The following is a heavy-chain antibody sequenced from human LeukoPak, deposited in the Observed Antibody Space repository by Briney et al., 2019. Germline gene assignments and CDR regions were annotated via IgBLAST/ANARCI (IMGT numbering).Heavy chain of an antibody. CDR1: GYTFTSYD. V-gene: IGHV1-8*01. D-gene: IGHD3-10*01. CDR2: MNPNSGNT. CDR3: ARPLRRFGELLSYY. Sequence: GAPVEVSCKASGYTFTSYDINWVRQATGQGLEWMGWMNPNSGNTGYAQKFQGRVTMTRNTSISTAYMELSSLRSEDTAVYYCARPLRRFGELLSYYWGQGTLVTVSS. J-gene: IGHJ4*02.